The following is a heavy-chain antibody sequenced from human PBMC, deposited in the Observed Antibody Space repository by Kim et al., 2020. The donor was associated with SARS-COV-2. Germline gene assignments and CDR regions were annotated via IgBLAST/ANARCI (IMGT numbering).Heavy chain of an antibody. CDR3: ARGSIAELYYYYYYMDV. Sequence: GGSLRLSCAASGFTFSSYGMHWVRQAPGKGLEWVAVIWYDGSNKYYADSVKGRFTISRDNSKNTLYLQMNSLRAEDTAVYYCARGSIAELYYYYYYMDVWGKGTTVTVSS. J-gene: IGHJ6*03. CDR1: GFTFSSYG. D-gene: IGHD6-6*01. V-gene: IGHV3-33*01. CDR2: IWYDGSNK.